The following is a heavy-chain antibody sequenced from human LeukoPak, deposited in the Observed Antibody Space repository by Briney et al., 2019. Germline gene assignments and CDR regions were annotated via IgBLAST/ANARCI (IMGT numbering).Heavy chain of an antibody. J-gene: IGHJ4*02. Sequence: ASVKVSCKASGYTFTIYAMHWVRQAPGQRLEWMGWINAGNGNTKYSQKFQGRVTITRDTSASTAYVELSSLRSEDTAVYSCARGVATNRYYFDYWGQGTLVTVSS. CDR3: ARGVATNRYYFDY. CDR1: GYTFTIYA. CDR2: INAGNGNT. D-gene: IGHD5-12*01. V-gene: IGHV1-3*01.